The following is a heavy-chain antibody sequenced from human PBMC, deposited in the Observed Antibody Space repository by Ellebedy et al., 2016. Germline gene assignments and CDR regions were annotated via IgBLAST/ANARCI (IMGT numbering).Heavy chain of an antibody. V-gene: IGHV1-18*04. Sequence: ASVKVSCKASGYTFTSYGISWVRQAPGQGLEWMGWISAYNGNTKYAQKLQGRVTMTTDTSTSTVYMELSSLRSEDTAVYYCARVRGGDGYPSDAFDIWGQGTMVTVSS. CDR3: ARVRGGDGYPSDAFDI. CDR2: ISAYNGNT. D-gene: IGHD5-24*01. CDR1: GYTFTSYG. J-gene: IGHJ3*02.